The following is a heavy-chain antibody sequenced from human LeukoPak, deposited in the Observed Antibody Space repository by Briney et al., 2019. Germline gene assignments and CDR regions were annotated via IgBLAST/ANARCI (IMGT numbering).Heavy chain of an antibody. CDR2: IYYSGST. J-gene: IGHJ5*02. CDR3: ARVIGSSWTRGWFDP. CDR1: GGSVSSGSYY. Sequence: SETLSLTCTVSGGSVSSGSYYWRWIRQPPGKVLEWIGYIYYSGSTNYNPSLKSRVTISVDTSKNQFSLKLSSVTAADTAVYYCARVIGSSWTRGWFDPWGQGTLVTVSS. V-gene: IGHV4-61*01. D-gene: IGHD6-13*01.